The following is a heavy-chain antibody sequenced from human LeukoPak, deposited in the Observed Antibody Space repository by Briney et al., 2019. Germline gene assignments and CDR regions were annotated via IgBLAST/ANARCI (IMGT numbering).Heavy chain of an antibody. CDR2: ISSSSSYT. J-gene: IGHJ4*02. CDR3: ARFFPTVTTTYDY. V-gene: IGHV3-21*05. Sequence: GGSLRLSCAASGFTFSSYAMHWVRQAPGKGLEWVSYISSSSSYTNYADSVKGRFTISRDNAKNSLYLQMNSLRAEDTAVYYCARFFPTVTTTYDYWGQGTLVTVSS. D-gene: IGHD4-17*01. CDR1: GFTFSSYA.